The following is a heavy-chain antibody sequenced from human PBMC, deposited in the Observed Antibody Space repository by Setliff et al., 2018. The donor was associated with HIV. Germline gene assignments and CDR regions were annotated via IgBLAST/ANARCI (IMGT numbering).Heavy chain of an antibody. CDR3: AKTSVGATGLYAFDI. V-gene: IGHV4-61*09. D-gene: IGHD1-26*01. J-gene: IGHJ3*02. CDR1: GGSTGSGSHY. Sequence: SETLSLTCTVSGGSTGSGSHYWSWIRQPAGKGLEWIGHIYTTGSTNYNPSLKSRVTISADPSNNQFSLRLTSMTAADTAVYYCAKTSVGATGLYAFDIWGQGTMVTVSS. CDR2: IYTTGST.